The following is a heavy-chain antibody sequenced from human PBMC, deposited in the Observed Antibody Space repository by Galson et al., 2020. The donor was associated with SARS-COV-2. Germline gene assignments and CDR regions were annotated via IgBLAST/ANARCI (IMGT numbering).Heavy chain of an antibody. CDR1: GFTFNNYA. Sequence: TGGSLRLSCAASGFTFNNYAMHWVRQAPGKGLEWVAVISYDGSNKYYADSVKGRFTISRDNSKNTLYVQMNSLRVEDTAVYYCARTYSGSYLGYFDYWCQGTLVTVSS. CDR3: ARTYSGSYLGYFDY. J-gene: IGHJ4*02. D-gene: IGHD1-26*01. V-gene: IGHV3-30-3*01. CDR2: ISYDGSNK.